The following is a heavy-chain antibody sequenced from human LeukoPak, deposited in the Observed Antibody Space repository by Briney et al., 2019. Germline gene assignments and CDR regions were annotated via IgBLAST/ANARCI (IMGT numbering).Heavy chain of an antibody. CDR1: GYTFTGYY. CDR3: ARGYCSSTSCYRPWFDP. D-gene: IGHD2-2*01. CDR2: INPNSGGT. V-gene: IGHV1-2*02. J-gene: IGHJ5*02. Sequence: ASVKVSCKASGYTFTGYYMHWVRQAPGQGLEWMGWINPNSGGTNYAQKFQDRVTMTRDTSISTAYMELSRLRSDDTAVYYCARGYCSSTSCYRPWFDPWGQGTLVTVSS.